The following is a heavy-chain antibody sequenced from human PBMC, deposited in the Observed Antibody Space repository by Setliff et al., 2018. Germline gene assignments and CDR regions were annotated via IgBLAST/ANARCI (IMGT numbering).Heavy chain of an antibody. D-gene: IGHD3-22*01. J-gene: IGHJ4*02. CDR3: ARDTGREYYYDSSGYQDY. CDR1: GYTFTSYD. CDR2: MNPNSCNT. Sequence: ASVKVSCKASGYTFTSYDINWVRQATGQGLEWMGWMNPNSCNTGYAQKFQGRVTMTRNTCISTAYMELSSLRSEDTAVYYCARDTGREYYYDSSGYQDYWGQGTLVTVSS. V-gene: IGHV1-8*01.